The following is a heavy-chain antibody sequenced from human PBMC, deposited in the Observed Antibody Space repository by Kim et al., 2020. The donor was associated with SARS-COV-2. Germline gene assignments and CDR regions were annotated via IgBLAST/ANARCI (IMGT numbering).Heavy chain of an antibody. Sequence: SETLSLTCTVSGGSIINYYWSWIRQPPGKGLEYIWYIYYSGNTNYNPSLKSRVTISVDTSKNQFSLKLSSGTAADTAVYYCARISVSVTREHYYGMAVWVQGTTVALSS. D-gene: IGHD1-1*01. CDR1: GGSIINYY. CDR3: ARISVSVTREHYYGMAV. V-gene: IGHV4-59*08. CDR2: IYYSGNT. J-gene: IGHJ6*01.